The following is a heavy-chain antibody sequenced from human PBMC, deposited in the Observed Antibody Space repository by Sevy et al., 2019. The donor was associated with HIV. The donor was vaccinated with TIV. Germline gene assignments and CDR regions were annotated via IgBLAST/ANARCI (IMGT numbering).Heavy chain of an antibody. D-gene: IGHD6-13*01. CDR2: ISSRGGYI. CDR1: GFNFNKHF. J-gene: IGHJ6*02. V-gene: IGHV3-21*01. Sequence: GGSLRLSCVGSGFNFNKHFMVWVRQAPGRGLQWVSSISSRGGYIFYSDSVRGRFTMSRDNAKNSLFLEMNNLGVEDTAVYDCTREASAAGTSFGLDVWGQGTTVTVSS. CDR3: TREASAAGTSFGLDV.